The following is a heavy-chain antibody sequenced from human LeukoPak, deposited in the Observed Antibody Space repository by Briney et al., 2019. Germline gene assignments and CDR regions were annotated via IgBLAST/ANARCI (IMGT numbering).Heavy chain of an antibody. Sequence: SETLSLTCTISGVSIISTNSYWGWIRQSPRTGLEWIGNIYSSGRTYYNPSLKSRVTISIDMSENQFSLKLTSVTAADTAVYYCARKREGPATGIDYWGQGTLVTVSS. V-gene: IGHV4-39*07. J-gene: IGHJ4*02. CDR2: IYSSGRT. CDR1: GVSIISTNSY. D-gene: IGHD2-15*01. CDR3: ARKREGPATGIDY.